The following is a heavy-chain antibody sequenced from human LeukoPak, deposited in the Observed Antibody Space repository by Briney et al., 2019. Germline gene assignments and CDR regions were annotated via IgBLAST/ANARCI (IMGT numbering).Heavy chain of an antibody. CDR1: GFSLSTSGVG. V-gene: IGHV2-5*01. J-gene: IGHJ5*02. CDR3: AHRRGILGSCMYHNWFDP. Sequence: SGPTLVNPTQTLTLTCTFSGFSLSTSGVGVGWIRQPPGKALEWLALIYWNDDKRYSPSLKSRLTITKDTSKNQVVLTMTNMDPVDTATYYCAHRRGILGSCMYHNWFDPWGQGTLVTVSS. CDR2: IYWNDDK. D-gene: IGHD2-15*01.